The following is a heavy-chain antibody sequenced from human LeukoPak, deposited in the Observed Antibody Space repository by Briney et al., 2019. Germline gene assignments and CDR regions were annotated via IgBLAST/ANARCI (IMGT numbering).Heavy chain of an antibody. D-gene: IGHD3-16*01. Sequence: GGSLRLSCAASGFTFSRYWMHWVRQAPGKGLVWVSRINGDGSSTNYADSVTGRFSISRDNAKNTVYLQMNSLRAEDTAVYFCAKGLFYFDYWGQGTLVTVSS. CDR1: GFTFSRYW. CDR2: INGDGSST. CDR3: AKGLFYFDY. V-gene: IGHV3-74*01. J-gene: IGHJ4*02.